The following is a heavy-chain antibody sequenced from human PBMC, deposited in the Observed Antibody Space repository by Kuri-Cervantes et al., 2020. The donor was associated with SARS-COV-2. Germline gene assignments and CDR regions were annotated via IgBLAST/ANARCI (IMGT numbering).Heavy chain of an antibody. J-gene: IGHJ4*02. CDR3: ARGGGSYPYYFDY. CDR1: GGSISSGDYY. Sequence: LRLSCTVSGGSISSGDYYWSWIRQPPGKGLEWIVYIYYSGSTYYNPSLKSRVTISVDTSKNQFSLKLSTVTAADTAVYYCARGGGSYPYYFDYWGQGTLVTVSS. D-gene: IGHD1-26*01. V-gene: IGHV4-30-4*08. CDR2: IYYSGST.